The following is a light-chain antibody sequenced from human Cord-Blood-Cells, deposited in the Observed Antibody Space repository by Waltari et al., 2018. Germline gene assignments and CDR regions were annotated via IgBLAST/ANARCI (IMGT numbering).Light chain of an antibody. Sequence: ILLTHSQGNLSLFPGERATLSARASQFVSSYLACYQQKPGQAPRLLIYDASNRATGIPARFSCSGSGTDFTLTISSLEPEDFAVYYCQQRSNWPLTFGGGTKVEIK. CDR2: DAS. J-gene: IGKJ4*01. CDR3: QQRSNWPLT. V-gene: IGKV3-11*01. CDR1: QFVSSY.